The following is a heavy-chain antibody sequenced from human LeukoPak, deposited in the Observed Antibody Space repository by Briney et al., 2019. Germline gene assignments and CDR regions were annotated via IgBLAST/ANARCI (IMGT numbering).Heavy chain of an antibody. V-gene: IGHV3-23*01. D-gene: IGHD3-10*01. CDR2: IRNNGVVT. CDR1: GFTFNNYA. Sequence: PAGSLRLSCATSGFTFNNYAMSWVRQAPGKGLEWVSGIRNNGVVTVYASSVQGRLTISRDNPKNTLYLQMNTLRAQDTDVYYCAKDAQGGSGSYSWGTFDYWGQGTLVTVSS. CDR3: AKDAQGGSGSYSWGTFDY. J-gene: IGHJ4*02.